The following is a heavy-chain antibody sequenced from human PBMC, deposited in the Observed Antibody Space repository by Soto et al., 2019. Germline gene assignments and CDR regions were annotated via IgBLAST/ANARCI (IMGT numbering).Heavy chain of an antibody. D-gene: IGHD5-12*01. CDR3: ARHRLKYSGSGDQHRGMDV. CDR1: GASVSSDDW. V-gene: IGHV4-4*02. Sequence: QVHLQESGPALVKPSGTLSLTCVVSGASVSSDDWWSWVRQPPGKGLEWTGDVYRNGETRYNPSLQSRLQMSLDKSNNIVSLDVRSVTAADTATYYCARHRLKYSGSGDQHRGMDVWGRGTTVTVS. J-gene: IGHJ6*02. CDR2: VYRNGET.